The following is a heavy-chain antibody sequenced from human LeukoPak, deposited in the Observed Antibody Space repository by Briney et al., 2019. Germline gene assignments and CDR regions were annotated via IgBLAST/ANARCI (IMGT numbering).Heavy chain of an antibody. CDR1: GFTFSSYS. D-gene: IGHD3-9*01. CDR2: ISSSGTYV. J-gene: IGHJ3*02. CDR3: ARASSKQLAGYLPDGFDI. Sequence: GGSLRLSCAASGFTFSSYSMNWVRQAPGKGLEWVSSISSSGTYVYYADSVKGRFTISRDNAKNSLSLQMNSLRADDAGVYYCARASSKQLAGYLPDGFDIWGQGTMVTVSS. V-gene: IGHV3-21*01.